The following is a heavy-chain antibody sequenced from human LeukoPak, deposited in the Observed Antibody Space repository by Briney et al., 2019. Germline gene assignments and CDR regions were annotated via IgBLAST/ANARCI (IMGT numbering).Heavy chain of an antibody. V-gene: IGHV3-7*01. CDR3: ARVPRVWKATYYFDY. CDR1: GFTFSSYW. CDR2: IKHDGSEK. D-gene: IGHD3-16*01. Sequence: PGGSLRLSCAASGFTFSSYWMSWVRQAPGKGLEWVANIKHDGSEKYYVDSVKGRFTISRDNAKNSLYLQMNSLRAEDTAVYYCARVPRVWKATYYFDYWGQGTLVTFSS. J-gene: IGHJ4*02.